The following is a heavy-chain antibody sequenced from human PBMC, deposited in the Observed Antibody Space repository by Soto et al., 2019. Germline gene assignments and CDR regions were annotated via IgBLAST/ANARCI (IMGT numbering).Heavy chain of an antibody. CDR3: ARVPLNYCSGGSCYRYYYYYMDV. Sequence: KASETLSLTCAVYGGSFSGYYWSWIRQPPGKGLEWIGEINHSGSTNYNPSLKSRVTISVDTSKNQFSLKLSSVTAADTAVYYCARVPLNYCSGGSCYRYYYYYMDVWGKGTTVTVSS. CDR2: INHSGST. J-gene: IGHJ6*03. D-gene: IGHD2-15*01. CDR1: GGSFSGYY. V-gene: IGHV4-34*01.